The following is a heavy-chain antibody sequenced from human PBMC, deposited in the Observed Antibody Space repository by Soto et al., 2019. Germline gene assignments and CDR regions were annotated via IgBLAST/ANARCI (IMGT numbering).Heavy chain of an antibody. J-gene: IGHJ4*02. CDR3: ASPGASSSSWYSKTLYYFDY. CDR2: IYYSGST. V-gene: IGHV4-59*08. CDR1: GGSISSFY. D-gene: IGHD6-13*01. Sequence: PSETLSLTCTVSGGSISSFYWSWIRQPPGKGLEWIGYIYYSGSTNYNPSLKTRVTISVDTSKNQFSLKLSSVTAADTAVYYCASPGASSSSWYSKTLYYFDYWGQGTLVTVSS.